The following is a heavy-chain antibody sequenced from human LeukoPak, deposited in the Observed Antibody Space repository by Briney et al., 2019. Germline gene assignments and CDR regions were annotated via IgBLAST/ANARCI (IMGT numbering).Heavy chain of an antibody. Sequence: GGSLRLSCAASGFTFSSYGMHWVRQAPGKGLECVAFIQYDGSNKYYTDSVKGRLTISRDNSKNTLYLQTNSLRPEDTAVNYCAKITIFGVGIDYWGQGTLVTVSS. CDR3: AKITIFGVGIDY. CDR1: GFTFSSYG. J-gene: IGHJ4*02. CDR2: IQYDGSNK. D-gene: IGHD3-3*01. V-gene: IGHV3-30*02.